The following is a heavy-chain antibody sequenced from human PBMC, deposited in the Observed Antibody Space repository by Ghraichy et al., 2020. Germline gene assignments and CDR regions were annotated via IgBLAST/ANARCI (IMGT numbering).Heavy chain of an antibody. CDR2: ISSSSSYI. V-gene: IGHV3-21*01. Sequence: GGSLRLSCAASGFTFSSYSMNWVRQAPGKGLEWVSSISSSSSYIYYADSVKGRFTISRDNAKNSLYLQMNSLRAEDTAVYYCASHSVTAYYYGTTPPDNWFDPWSQGTLVTVSS. CDR3: ASHSVTAYYYGTTPPDNWFDP. J-gene: IGHJ5*02. CDR1: GFTFSSYS. D-gene: IGHD3-10*01.